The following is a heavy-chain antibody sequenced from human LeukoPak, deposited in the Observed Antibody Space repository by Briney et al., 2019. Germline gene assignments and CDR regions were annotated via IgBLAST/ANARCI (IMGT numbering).Heavy chain of an antibody. CDR2: INTEGRT. CDR1: RITFSTYA. D-gene: IGHD4-11*01. V-gene: IGHV3-23*01. Sequence: GGSRRLSCEASRITFSTYAMGWVRQAPGTGLEWVSGINTEGRTYYADSVKGRFTISRDNSKNTLYLQMSSLRADDTAVYYCATSPVSVAGLQPKFDYWGQGTLATVSS. J-gene: IGHJ4*02. CDR3: ATSPVSVAGLQPKFDY.